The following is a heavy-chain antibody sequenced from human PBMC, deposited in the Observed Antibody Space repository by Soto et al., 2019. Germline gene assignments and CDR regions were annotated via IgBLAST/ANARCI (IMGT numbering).Heavy chain of an antibody. CDR2: ISGSGGST. J-gene: IGHJ4*02. CDR1: GFTFSSYA. CDR3: ATYYGSGSYYNGDY. V-gene: IGHV3-23*01. Sequence: GGSLRLSCAASGFTFSSYAMSWVRQAPGKGLEWVSAISGSGGSTYYADSVKGRFTISRDNSKNTLYLQMNSLRAEDTAVYYCATYYGSGSYYNGDYWGQGTLVTVSS. D-gene: IGHD3-10*01.